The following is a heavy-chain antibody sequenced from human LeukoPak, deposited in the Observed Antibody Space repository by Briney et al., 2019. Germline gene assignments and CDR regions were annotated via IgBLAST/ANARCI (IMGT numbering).Heavy chain of an antibody. CDR1: GFTFSDYY. CDR2: ISSSSSYT. J-gene: IGHJ4*02. V-gene: IGHV3-11*06. D-gene: IGHD4-11*01. CDR3: ARRLTTGGFFDY. Sequence: PGGSLRLSCAASGFTFSDYYMSWIRQAPGKALEWVSYISSSSSYTNYADSVKGRFTISRDNAKNSLYLQMNSLRAEDTAVYYCARRLTTGGFFDYWGQGTLVTVSS.